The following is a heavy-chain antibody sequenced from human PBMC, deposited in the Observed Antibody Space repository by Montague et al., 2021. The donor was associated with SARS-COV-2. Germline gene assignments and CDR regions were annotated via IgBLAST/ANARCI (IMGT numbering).Heavy chain of an antibody. Sequence: SETLSLTCTVSGGSVSSDNWWTWFRQPPGKGREWIGEIYHSGTTNYNPSLQSRVTISVDKSRNHLSLNLRSVTAADTAMYYCALPLGGARFDPWGQGILVTVSS. V-gene: IGHV4-4*02. CDR3: ALPLGGARFDP. CDR1: GGSVSSDNW. CDR2: IYHSGTT. J-gene: IGHJ5*02. D-gene: IGHD1-26*01.